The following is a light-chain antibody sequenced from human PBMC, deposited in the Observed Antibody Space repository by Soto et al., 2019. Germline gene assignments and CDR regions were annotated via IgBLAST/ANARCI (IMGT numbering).Light chain of an antibody. V-gene: IGKV1-5*01. CDR3: QQYNSYPRT. CDR2: HVS. CDR1: QSVSNS. Sequence: DIQMTQSPSSLSASIGDRVTITCRASQSVSNSLNWYQQKPGEAPNLLIYHVSNLQSGVPSRFSGSGSGTEFTLTISGLQPDDFATYYCQQYNSYPRTFGQGTKVDIK. J-gene: IGKJ1*01.